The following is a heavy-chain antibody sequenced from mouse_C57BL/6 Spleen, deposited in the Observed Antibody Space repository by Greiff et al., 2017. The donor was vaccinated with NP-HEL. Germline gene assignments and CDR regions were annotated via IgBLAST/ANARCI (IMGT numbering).Heavy chain of an antibody. D-gene: IGHD1-1*01. CDR2: ILPGSGDT. CDR3: ARERLFYYHYDFDY. V-gene: IGHV1-9*01. CDR1: GYTFTGYW. J-gene: IGHJ2*01. Sequence: QVQLQQSGAELMKPGASVKLSCKATGYTFTGYWMEWVKQRPGQGLEWIGEILPGSGDTSYNEKFKGKAKFTADTSSNTAYMQLSSLTTEDSAIYYCARERLFYYHYDFDYWGQGTTVTVSS.